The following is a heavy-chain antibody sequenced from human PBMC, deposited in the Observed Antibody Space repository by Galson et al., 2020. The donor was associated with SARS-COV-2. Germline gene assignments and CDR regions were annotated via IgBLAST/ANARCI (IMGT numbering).Heavy chain of an antibody. J-gene: IGHJ4*02. CDR1: GYLFTNFG. D-gene: IGHD5-12*01. CDR2: FATYSGDA. V-gene: IGHV1-18*01. Sequence: ASVKVSCKASGYLFTNFGVTWVRQAPGQGLEWMGWFATYSGDADYAQSLQGRVTMTTDTSTTTAYMELRGLTSDDTAVYYCARTLPQWMPRGLDSWGQGTLVTVSS. CDR3: ARTLPQWMPRGLDS.